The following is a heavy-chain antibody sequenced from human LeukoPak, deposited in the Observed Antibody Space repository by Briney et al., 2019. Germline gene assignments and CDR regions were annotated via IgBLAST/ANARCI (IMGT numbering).Heavy chain of an antibody. D-gene: IGHD4-11*01. CDR1: GGSFSGYY. V-gene: IGHV4-34*01. CDR2: INHSGGT. Sequence: SGTLSLTCAVYGGSFSGYYSTWIRQPPGKGLEWIGEINHSGGTYYNPSLKSRVTISVDTSKNQFSLKVTSVTAADTAVYYCARGNPTTVQTFDYWGHGTLVTVSS. CDR3: ARGNPTTVQTFDY. J-gene: IGHJ4*01.